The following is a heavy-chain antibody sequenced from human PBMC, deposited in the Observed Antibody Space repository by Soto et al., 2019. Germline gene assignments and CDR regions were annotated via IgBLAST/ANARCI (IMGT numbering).Heavy chain of an antibody. CDR3: ARGTELGGYSSSWQYYFDY. V-gene: IGHV4-31*03. CDR1: GGSISSGGYY. J-gene: IGHJ4*02. D-gene: IGHD6-13*01. CDR2: IYYSGST. Sequence: SETLSLTCTVSGGSISSGGYYWSWIRQHPGKGLVCIGYIYYSGSTYYNPSLKSRVTISVDTSKNQFSLKLSSVTAADTAVYYCARGTELGGYSSSWQYYFDYWGQGTLVTVSS.